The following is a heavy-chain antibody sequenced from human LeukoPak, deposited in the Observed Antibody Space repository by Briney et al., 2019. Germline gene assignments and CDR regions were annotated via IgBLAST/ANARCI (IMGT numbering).Heavy chain of an antibody. V-gene: IGHV3-74*01. Sequence: GGSLRLSCAASGFTFSTYWMHWVRQAPGKGLVWVSRINSDGSSTSYADSVKGRFTISRDNAKNTLYLQMNSLRVEDTAMYYCAIIGTPGETEYYRLWGQGTLVTVSS. J-gene: IGHJ1*01. CDR3: AIIGTPGETEYYRL. CDR2: INSDGSST. CDR1: GFTFSTYW. D-gene: IGHD2-21*01.